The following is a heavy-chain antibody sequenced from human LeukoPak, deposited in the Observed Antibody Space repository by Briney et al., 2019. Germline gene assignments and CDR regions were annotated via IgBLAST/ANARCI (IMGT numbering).Heavy chain of an antibody. CDR2: ISSSSSYI. J-gene: IGHJ1*01. CDR1: GFTFSSYS. V-gene: IGHV3-21*01. CDR3: ARDNTALIAAAGPYFQH. Sequence: GGSLRLSCAASGFTFSSYSMNWVRQAPGKGLEWVSSISSSSSYIYYADSVKGRFTISRDNAKNSLYLQMNSLRAEDTAVYYCARDNTALIAAAGPYFQHWGQGTLVTVSS. D-gene: IGHD6-13*01.